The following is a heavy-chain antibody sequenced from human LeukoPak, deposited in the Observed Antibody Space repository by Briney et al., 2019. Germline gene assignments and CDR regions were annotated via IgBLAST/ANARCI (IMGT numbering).Heavy chain of an antibody. D-gene: IGHD6-19*01. Sequence: GGSLRLSCAASGFTFSSYSMNWVRQAPGKGLEWVSYISSSSSTIYYADSVKGRFTISRDNAKNSLYLQMNSLRAEDTAVYYCARGYGYSSGWSLTPLPYFDYWGQGTLVTVSS. CDR1: GFTFSSYS. CDR2: ISSSSSTI. J-gene: IGHJ4*02. V-gene: IGHV3-48*01. CDR3: ARGYGYSSGWSLTPLPYFDY.